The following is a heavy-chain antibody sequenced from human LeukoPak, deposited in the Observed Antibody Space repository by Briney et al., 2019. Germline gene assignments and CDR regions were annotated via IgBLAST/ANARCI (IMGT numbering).Heavy chain of an antibody. CDR1: GGSISSSSYY. D-gene: IGHD4-17*01. J-gene: IGHJ3*02. Sequence: SETLSLTCTVSGGSISSSSYYWGWIRQPPGKGLEWIGRIYYSGSTYYNPSLKSRVTISVDTSKNQFSLKLSSVTAADTAVYYCARRLTGSYGDDAFDIWGQGTMVTVSS. V-gene: IGHV4-39*01. CDR3: ARRLTGSYGDDAFDI. CDR2: IYYSGST.